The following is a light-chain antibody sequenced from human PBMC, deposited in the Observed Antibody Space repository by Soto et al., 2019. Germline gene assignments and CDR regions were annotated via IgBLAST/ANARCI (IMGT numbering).Light chain of an antibody. V-gene: IGLV2-8*01. J-gene: IGLJ1*01. CDR2: EVF. Sequence: QSALTQPPSASGSAGQSVTISCTGTSNDIGDYNYVSWYQHHPGKVPKLLIYEVFRRPSGVPDRFSASKSGNTASLTVSGLQPEDEADYYCLSYVGRETGIFGSGTKVTVL. CDR3: LSYVGRETGI. CDR1: SNDIGDYNY.